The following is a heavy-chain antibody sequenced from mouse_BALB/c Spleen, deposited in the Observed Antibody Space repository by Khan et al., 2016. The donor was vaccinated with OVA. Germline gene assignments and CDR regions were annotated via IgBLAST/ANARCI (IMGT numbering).Heavy chain of an antibody. J-gene: IGHJ3*01. CDR1: GYTFTSYT. CDR2: INPSNDYT. Sequence: QVQLKQSGAELARPGASVKMSCKASGYTFTSYTIHWIKKRPGQGLEWIGYINPSNDYTNYNQKFKDKATLTTDKSSTTAYLRLSSLTSDDSAVYNCVRDGAYHRNDGWFAYWGPGTLVTVSA. D-gene: IGHD2-14*01. V-gene: IGHV1-4*01. CDR3: VRDGAYHRNDGWFAY.